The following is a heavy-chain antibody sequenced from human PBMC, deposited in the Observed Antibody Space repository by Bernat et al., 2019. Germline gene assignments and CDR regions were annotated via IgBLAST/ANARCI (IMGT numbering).Heavy chain of an antibody. V-gene: IGHV1-69*04. CDR3: ARELDDSSGYRFDY. D-gene: IGHD3-22*01. CDR2: IIPILGIA. J-gene: IGHJ4*02. CDR1: GGTISSYA. Sequence: QVQLVQSGAEVKKPGSSVKVSCKASGGTISSYAISWVRQAPGQGLEWMGRIIPILGIANYAQKFQGRVTITADKSTSTAYMELSSLRSEDTAVYYCARELDDSSGYRFDYWGQGTLVTVSS.